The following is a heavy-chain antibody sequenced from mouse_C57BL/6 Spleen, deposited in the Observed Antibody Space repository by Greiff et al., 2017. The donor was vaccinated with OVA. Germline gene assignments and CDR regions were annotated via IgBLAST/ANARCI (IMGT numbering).Heavy chain of an antibody. Sequence: EVQLQQSGPGLAKPSQTLSLTCSVTGYSITSDYWNWIRKFPGNKLEYMGYISYSGSTYYNPSLKSRISITRDTSKNQYYLQLNSVTTEDTATYYCARSPFYDGYWGYFDVWGTGTTVTVSS. J-gene: IGHJ1*03. CDR1: GYSITSDY. CDR2: ISYSGST. V-gene: IGHV3-8*01. CDR3: ARSPFYDGYWGYFDV. D-gene: IGHD2-3*01.